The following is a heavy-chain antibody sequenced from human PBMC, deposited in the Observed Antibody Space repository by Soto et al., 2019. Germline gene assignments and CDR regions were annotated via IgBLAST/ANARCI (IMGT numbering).Heavy chain of an antibody. V-gene: IGHV3-21*01. CDR1: GFIYSSYA. CDR3: ARLPRGGAFDI. D-gene: IGHD3-16*01. CDR2: MTPDSDYI. Sequence: GGSLRLSCAASGFIYSSYAMSWVRQAPGKGLEYVASMTPDSDYIFYADSVKGRFTISRDNAKNSLYLQMNSLRAEDTAVYYYARLPRGGAFDIWGQGTMVTVSS. J-gene: IGHJ3*02.